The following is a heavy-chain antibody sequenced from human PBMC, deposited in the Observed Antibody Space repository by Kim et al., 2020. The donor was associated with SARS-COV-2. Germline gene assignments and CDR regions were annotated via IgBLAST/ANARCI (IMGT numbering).Heavy chain of an antibody. D-gene: IGHD6-13*01. CDR2: INPSGGST. CDR1: GYTFTSYY. V-gene: IGHV1-46*01. J-gene: IGHJ1*01. Sequence: ASVKVSCKASGYTFTSYYMHWVRQAPGQGLEWMGIINPSGGSTSYAQKFQGRVTMTRDTSTSTVYMELSSLRSEDTAVYYCARGGSSSWYGGGYFQHWGQGTLLTVSS. CDR3: ARGGSSSWYGGGYFQH.